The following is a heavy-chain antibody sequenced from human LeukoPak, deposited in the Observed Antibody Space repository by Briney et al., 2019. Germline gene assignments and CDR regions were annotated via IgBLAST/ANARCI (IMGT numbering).Heavy chain of an antibody. CDR3: ATPRAGTGYYYYGMDV. J-gene: IGHJ6*02. Sequence: GASVKVSCKASGYTFTSYYMHWVRQAPGKGLEWMGGFDPEDGETIYAQKFQGRVTMTEDTSTDTAYMELSSLRSEDTAVYYCATPRAGTGYYYYGMDVWGQGTTVTVSS. V-gene: IGHV1-24*01. D-gene: IGHD6-19*01. CDR1: GYTFTSYY. CDR2: FDPEDGET.